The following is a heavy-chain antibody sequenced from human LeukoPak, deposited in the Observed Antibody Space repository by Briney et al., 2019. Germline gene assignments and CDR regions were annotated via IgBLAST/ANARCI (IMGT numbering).Heavy chain of an antibody. CDR2: SVVGSDNT. D-gene: IGHD1-26*01. Sequence: GTSVKVSCKASGFTFTSSAMQWVRQARGQRLEWIGWSVVGSDNTNYAQKFQERVTITRDMSTSTAYMERSSLRSEDTAVYYCAAVVRYSGSYRFDYFDYWGQGTLVTVSS. CDR1: GFTFTSSA. V-gene: IGHV1-58*02. J-gene: IGHJ4*02. CDR3: AAVVRYSGSYRFDYFDY.